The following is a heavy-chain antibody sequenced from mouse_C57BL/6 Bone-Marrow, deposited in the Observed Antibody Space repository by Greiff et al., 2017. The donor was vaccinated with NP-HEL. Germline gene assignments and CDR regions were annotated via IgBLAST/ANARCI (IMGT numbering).Heavy chain of an antibody. V-gene: IGHV7-3*01. CDR1: GFTFTDYY. Sequence: DVKLVESGGGLVQPGGSLSLSCAASGFTFTDYYMSWVRQPPGKALEWLGFIRNKANGYTTEYSASVKGRFTISRDNSQSILYLQMNALRAEDSATYYCARSSATVVAWYFDVWGTGTTVTVSS. D-gene: IGHD1-1*01. CDR2: IRNKANGYTT. CDR3: ARSSATVVAWYFDV. J-gene: IGHJ1*03.